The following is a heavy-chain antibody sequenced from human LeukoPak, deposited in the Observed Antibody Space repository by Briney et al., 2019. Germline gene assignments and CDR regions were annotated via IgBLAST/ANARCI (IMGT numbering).Heavy chain of an antibody. CDR1: GFTVSSNY. D-gene: IGHD2-8*02. V-gene: IGHV3-66*01. Sequence: GGSLRLSCAASGFTVSSNYMSWVRQAPGKGLEWVSVIYSGGSTYYADSVKGRFTISRDNSKNTLYLQMNSLRAEDTAVYYCANRWGTQALGNNIDIWGQGTLVTVSS. CDR3: ANRWGTQALGNNIDI. J-gene: IGHJ3*02. CDR2: IYSGGST.